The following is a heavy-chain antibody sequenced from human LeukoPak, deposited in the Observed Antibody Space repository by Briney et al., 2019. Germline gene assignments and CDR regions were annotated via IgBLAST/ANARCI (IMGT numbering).Heavy chain of an antibody. J-gene: IGHJ6*03. CDR1: GYTFTGYY. D-gene: IGHD3-3*01. CDR3: ARAFYDFWSGSHYYYYYMDV. CDR2: INPNSGGT. V-gene: IGHV1-2*02. Sequence: ASVKVSCKASGYTFTGYYMHWVRQAPGQGLEWMGGINPNSGGTNYAQKFQGRVTMTRDTSISTAYMELSRLRSDDTAVYYCARAFYDFWSGSHYYYYYMDVWGKGTTVTVSS.